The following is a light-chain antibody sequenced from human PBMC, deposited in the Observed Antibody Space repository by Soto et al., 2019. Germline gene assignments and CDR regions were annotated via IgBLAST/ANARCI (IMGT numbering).Light chain of an antibody. CDR1: QSIVNY. V-gene: IGKV1-39*01. J-gene: IGKJ2*01. CDR2: GAS. Sequence: IPMTQSTSSLSTSVGDRVTITCRSNQSIVNYLNWYQHKPGRAPKLLISGASTLQNAVPSRFSGSGSGTDFVLTINTLQAEDFATYYCQQRFSTPPSFGQGTKLEIK. CDR3: QQRFSTPPS.